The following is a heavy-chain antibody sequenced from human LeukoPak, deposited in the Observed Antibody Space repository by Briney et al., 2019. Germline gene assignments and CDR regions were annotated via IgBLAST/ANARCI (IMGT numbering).Heavy chain of an antibody. CDR1: RFTFSSYA. CDR3: ARSDGIATAGPFDY. D-gene: IGHD6-13*01. V-gene: IGHV3-23*01. Sequence: GGSLRLSCAASRFTFSSYAMSWVRQAPGKGPEWVSTISGRGDSTYYADSVKGRFTISRDNSRNTLYLQMNTLRAEDTAVYYCARSDGIATAGPFDYWGQGTLVTVS. J-gene: IGHJ4*02. CDR2: ISGRGDST.